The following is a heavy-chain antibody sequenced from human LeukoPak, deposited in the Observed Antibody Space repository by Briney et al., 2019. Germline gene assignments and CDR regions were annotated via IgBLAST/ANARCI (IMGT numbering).Heavy chain of an antibody. CDR1: GGTFSSYA. V-gene: IGHV1-69*01. Sequence: SVKVSCKASGGTFSSYAISWVRQAPGQGLEWMGGNIPIFGTANYAQKFQGRVTITADESTSTAYMKLSSLRSEDTAVYYCARGYCSSTSCSIDPWGQGTLVTVSS. CDR2: NIPIFGTA. J-gene: IGHJ5*02. D-gene: IGHD2-2*01. CDR3: ARGYCSSTSCSIDP.